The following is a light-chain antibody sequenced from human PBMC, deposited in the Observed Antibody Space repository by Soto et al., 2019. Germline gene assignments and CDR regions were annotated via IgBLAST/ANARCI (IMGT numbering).Light chain of an antibody. J-gene: IGLJ3*02. CDR2: EVT. V-gene: IGLV2-14*01. CDR3: KSYTSISTWV. CDR1: SSDVGGYNY. Sequence: QSALAQPASVSGSPGQSITISCSGTSSDVGGYNYVSWYKHHPGKAPKLLIYEVTNRPSGVSNRFSGSKSGNTASLTISGVQAEDEAAYYCKSYTSISTWVFGGGTKVTVL.